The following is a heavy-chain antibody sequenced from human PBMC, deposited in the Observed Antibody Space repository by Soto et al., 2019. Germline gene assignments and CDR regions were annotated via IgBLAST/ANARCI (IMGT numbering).Heavy chain of an antibody. V-gene: IGHV3-30-3*01. CDR2: ISYGGSNK. CDR3: AREPSYYDRGGYHLGPFDF. CDR1: GFTFRTYA. Sequence: GGSLRLSCTASGFTFRTYAMHWVRQAPGKGLEWVAVISYGGSNKYYADSVKGRFTVSRDTSRNTLYLQMNSLRLEDTAVYHCAREPSYYDRGGYHLGPFDFWGQGTLVTVSS. D-gene: IGHD3-22*01. J-gene: IGHJ4*02.